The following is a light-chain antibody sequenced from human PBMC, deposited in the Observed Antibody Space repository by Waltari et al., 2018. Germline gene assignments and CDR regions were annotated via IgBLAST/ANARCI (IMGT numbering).Light chain of an antibody. V-gene: IGKV1-8*01. CDR1: QGISSY. CDR2: AAS. CDR3: QQYYSNPAT. Sequence: AIRITQSPSSLSASTGDRVTITCRASQGISSYSAWYQQKPGKAPKVLIYAASTLQSGVPSRFSGSGSGTDFTLTISCLQSEDFAIYYCQQYYSNPATFGQGTKVEIK. J-gene: IGKJ1*01.